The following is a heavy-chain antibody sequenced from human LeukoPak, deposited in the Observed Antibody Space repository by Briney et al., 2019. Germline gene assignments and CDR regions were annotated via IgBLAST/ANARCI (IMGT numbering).Heavy chain of an antibody. V-gene: IGHV1-18*01. D-gene: IGHD7-27*01. CDR3: ARDPGTGDRPNDY. CDR2: IFGDSDIT. J-gene: IGHJ4*02. CDR1: GYTFTSYG. Sequence: ASVKVSCKASGYTFTSYGISWVRQAPGQGLEWMGWIFGDSDITIYRQTFQDRVTMTRDTSTSTASMELRNLTPDDTAMYYCARDPGTGDRPNDYWGQGTLVTVS.